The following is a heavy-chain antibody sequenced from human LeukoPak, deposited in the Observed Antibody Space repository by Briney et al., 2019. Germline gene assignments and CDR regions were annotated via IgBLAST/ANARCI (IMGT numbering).Heavy chain of an antibody. Sequence: GRSLRLSCVASTFTKAWMNWVRQAPRKGLEWVGRVKNRGDGRTTDYAAPVKGRFTISRDDSKRTVYLQMNSLKTEDTAVSFCTTEYFGGFEYWGQGTLVTVSS. D-gene: IGHD3-16*01. V-gene: IGHV3-15*07. CDR1: TFTKAW. CDR2: VKNRGDGRTT. J-gene: IGHJ4*02. CDR3: TTEYFGGFEY.